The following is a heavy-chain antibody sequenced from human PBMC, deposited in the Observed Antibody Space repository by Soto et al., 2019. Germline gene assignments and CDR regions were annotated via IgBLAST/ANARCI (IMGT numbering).Heavy chain of an antibody. Sequence: QSLSLTCAVSGSRGANNTASWDWIRQSPSRVLEWLGRTYFRSKWYNDYAVSVKSRIIINPDTSNNQFSLQLNSVTPEDTAVYFCAKGDNLGPKTGYAFDPRGQGIMVTVSS. V-gene: IGHV6-1*01. CDR1: GSRGANNTAS. CDR2: TYFRSKWYN. J-gene: IGHJ5*02. CDR3: AKGDNLGPKTGYAFDP. D-gene: IGHD5-12*01.